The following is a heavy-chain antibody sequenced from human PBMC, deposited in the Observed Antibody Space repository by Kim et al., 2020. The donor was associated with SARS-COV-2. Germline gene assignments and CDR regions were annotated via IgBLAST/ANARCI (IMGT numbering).Heavy chain of an antibody. J-gene: IGHJ4*02. CDR3: ARSDTIVGGDDY. CDR2: IYYSGST. V-gene: IGHV4-59*13. CDR1: GGSISSYY. D-gene: IGHD2-21*02. Sequence: SETLSLTCTVSGGSISSYYWSWIRQPPGKGLEWIGYIYYSGSTNYNPSLKSRVTISVDTSKNQFSLKLSSVTAADTAVYYCARSDTIVGGDDYWGQGTLVTVSS.